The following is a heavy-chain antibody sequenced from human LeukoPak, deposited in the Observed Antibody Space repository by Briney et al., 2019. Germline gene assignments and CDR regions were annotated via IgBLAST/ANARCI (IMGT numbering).Heavy chain of an antibody. V-gene: IGHV3-30*04. J-gene: IGHJ4*02. CDR3: ARDFTPEWFDIH. Sequence: GGSLRLSCVASGLAFSGYSMHWVRQAPGKGLEWVGVISYDGSDEYYTDSVKGRFTISRDNSKNTVYLQMNSLRADDTAVYYCARDFTPEWFDIHWGQGTLVTVS. D-gene: IGHD3-3*01. CDR1: GLAFSGYS. CDR2: ISYDGSDE.